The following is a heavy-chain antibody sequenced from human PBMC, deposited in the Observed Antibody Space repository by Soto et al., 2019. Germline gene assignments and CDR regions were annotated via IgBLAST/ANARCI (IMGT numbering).Heavy chain of an antibody. J-gene: IGHJ3*02. D-gene: IGHD5-18*01. CDR3: ARDRGDSYGPRAFDI. CDR2: IYYTGST. Sequence: QVQLQESGPGLVKPSETLSLTCTVSGGSISSYHWSWIRQPPGKGLEWIGYIYYTGSTNYNPSLKSRVTISVDTSKSQFSLELSSVTAADMAVYYCARDRGDSYGPRAFDIWGQGTMVTVSS. V-gene: IGHV4-59*01. CDR1: GGSISSYH.